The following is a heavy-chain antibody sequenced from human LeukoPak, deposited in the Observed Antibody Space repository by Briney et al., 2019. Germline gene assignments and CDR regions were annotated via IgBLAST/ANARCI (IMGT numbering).Heavy chain of an antibody. CDR2: IIPIFGTA. D-gene: IGHD1-26*01. Sequence: ASVKVSCKASGGTFSSYAISWVRQAPGQGLEWMGGIIPIFGTANYAQKLQGRVTMTTDTSTSTAYMELRSPRPDDTAVYYCARVCGSYLHNWFDPWGQGTLVTVSS. J-gene: IGHJ5*02. CDR3: ARVCGSYLHNWFDP. V-gene: IGHV1-69*05. CDR1: GGTFSSYA.